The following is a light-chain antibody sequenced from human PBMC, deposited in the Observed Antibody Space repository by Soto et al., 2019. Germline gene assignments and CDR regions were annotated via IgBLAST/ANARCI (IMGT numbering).Light chain of an antibody. Sequence: EIVLTQSPATLSLSPGERATLSCRASQSVSSYLAWYQQKPGQAPRLLIYDASNRATCIPARFSGSGSGTDFTLTIRSLEPEDFAVYYCQQRSNWPPWTFGQGTKVEIK. J-gene: IGKJ1*01. CDR2: DAS. CDR3: QQRSNWPPWT. V-gene: IGKV3-11*01. CDR1: QSVSSY.